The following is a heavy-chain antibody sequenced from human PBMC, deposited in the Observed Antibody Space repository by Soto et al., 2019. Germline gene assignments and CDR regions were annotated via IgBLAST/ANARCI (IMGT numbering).Heavy chain of an antibody. J-gene: IGHJ4*02. V-gene: IGHV3-53*01. D-gene: IGHD1-26*01. CDR2: IYSGGST. CDR3: ARGGIVGATGAGDY. CDR1: GFTVRSNY. Sequence: PGGSLRLSCASGGFTVRSNYMSWVREAPGKGLEWVSVIYSGGSTYYADSVKGRFTISRDNSKNTLYLQMNSLRAEDTAVYYCARGGIVGATGAGDYWGQRT.